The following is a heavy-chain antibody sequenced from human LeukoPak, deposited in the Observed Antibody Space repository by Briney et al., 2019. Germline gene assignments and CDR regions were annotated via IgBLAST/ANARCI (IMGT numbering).Heavy chain of an antibody. CDR2: IYYSGST. D-gene: IGHD3-16*02. CDR3: ASSYYDYVWGSYRTYYFDY. Sequence: SETLSLTCTVSGGSISSSSYYWGWIRQPPGKGLEWIGSIYYSGSTYYNPSLKSRVTISVDTSKNQFSLKLSSVTAADTAVYYCASSYYDYVWGSYRTYYFDYWGQGTLVTVSS. V-gene: IGHV4-39*07. CDR1: GGSISSSSYY. J-gene: IGHJ4*02.